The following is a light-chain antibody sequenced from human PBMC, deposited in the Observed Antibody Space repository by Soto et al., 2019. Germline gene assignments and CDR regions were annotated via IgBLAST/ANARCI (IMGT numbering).Light chain of an antibody. Sequence: EIVMTQSPATLSVSPGERATLSCRASQSVSSSYLAWYQQKPGQAPRLLIYGASTRATGIPARFSGSGSGTDFTLTISSLQSEDFAVYYCQQYNDWPLTFGGGTKVEIK. V-gene: IGKV3-15*01. CDR2: GAS. CDR1: QSVSSSY. CDR3: QQYNDWPLT. J-gene: IGKJ4*01.